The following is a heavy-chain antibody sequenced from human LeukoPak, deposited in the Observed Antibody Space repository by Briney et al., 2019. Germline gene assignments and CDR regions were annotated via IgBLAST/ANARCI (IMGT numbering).Heavy chain of an antibody. Sequence: GGSLRLSCVASGLSFGNYWMDWVRQAPGKGLEWVGNIKQDGSEKYYVDSVRGRFTISRDNSKNTLYLQMNSLRAEDTAVYYCAKQSIAAAGTESDWGQGTLVTVSS. D-gene: IGHD6-13*01. J-gene: IGHJ4*02. CDR3: AKQSIAAAGTESD. CDR1: GLSFGNYW. CDR2: IKQDGSEK. V-gene: IGHV3-7*03.